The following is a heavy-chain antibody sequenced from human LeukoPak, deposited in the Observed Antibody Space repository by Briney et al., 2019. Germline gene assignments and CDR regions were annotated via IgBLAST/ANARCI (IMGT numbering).Heavy chain of an antibody. V-gene: IGHV4-4*07. CDR2: IHTTGST. CDR3: AREYYDSWSGSYFYMDV. Sequence: SETLSLTCTVSGGSISSYYCSWIRQPAGRGLEWIGRIHTTGSTNYNPSLKSRATMSQDTPKNHYSLNMSSVTPADTAVYYCAREYYDSWSGSYFYMDVWGKGTTVTVSS. D-gene: IGHD3-3*01. CDR1: GGSISSYY. J-gene: IGHJ6*03.